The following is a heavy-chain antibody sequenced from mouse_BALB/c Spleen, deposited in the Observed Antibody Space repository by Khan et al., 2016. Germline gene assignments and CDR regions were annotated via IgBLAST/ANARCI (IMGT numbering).Heavy chain of an antibody. J-gene: IGHJ2*01. D-gene: IGHD1-1*01. CDR1: GYSITSDYA. Sequence: EVQLQESGPGLVKPFQSLSLTCTVTGYSITSDYAWNWIRQFPGNRLEWMGFINYSGSTSYNPSLKRRISITRDTSKNQFFLQLISVTTEDTATYYCARDYYGSSYFDYWGQGTTLTVSS. V-gene: IGHV3-2*02. CDR3: ARDYYGSSYFDY. CDR2: INYSGST.